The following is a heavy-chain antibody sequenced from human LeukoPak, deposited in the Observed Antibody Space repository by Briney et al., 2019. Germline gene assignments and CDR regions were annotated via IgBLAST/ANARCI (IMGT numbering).Heavy chain of an antibody. CDR3: AKTYYYDSLLDY. CDR1: GFTFSSYA. Sequence: QPGGSLLLSCASSGFTFSSYAMSWVRQAPGKGLEWVSAISGSGGSTYYADSGKGRFTISRDNSKNTLYLQMNSLRADDTAVYYCAKTYYYDSLLDYWGQGTLVTVSS. J-gene: IGHJ4*02. D-gene: IGHD3-22*01. V-gene: IGHV3-23*01. CDR2: ISGSGGST.